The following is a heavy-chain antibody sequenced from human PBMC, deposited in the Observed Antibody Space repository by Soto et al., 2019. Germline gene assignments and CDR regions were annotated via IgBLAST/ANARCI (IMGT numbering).Heavy chain of an antibody. Sequence: QVQLQESGPGLVKPSQTLSLTCTVSGGSISSGGYYWSWIRQHPGKGLEWVGYIYYSGSTYYNPSLKSRVTISVDTAKNQFSRKLSSVTAGDTAVYYCARAGANGIYGSGSYYNAPFDYWGQGTLVTVSS. V-gene: IGHV4-31*03. D-gene: IGHD3-10*01. J-gene: IGHJ4*02. CDR3: ARAGANGIYGSGSYYNAPFDY. CDR1: GGSISSGGYY. CDR2: IYYSGST.